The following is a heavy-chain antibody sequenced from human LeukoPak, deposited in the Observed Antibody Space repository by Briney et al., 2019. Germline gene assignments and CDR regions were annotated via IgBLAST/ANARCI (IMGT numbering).Heavy chain of an antibody. J-gene: IGHJ4*02. CDR1: RFTFSYYG. CDR2: IWYDGSNK. D-gene: IGHD3-16*01. Sequence: GGSLRLSCAASRFTFSYYGMHWVRQAPGKGLEWVALIWYDGSNKFYSDPVKGRFTISRDNSNNILWPQMNSLRAEDTAVYYCARAPYTTGRSFYFDSWGQGTLVTVSS. CDR3: ARAPYTTGRSFYFDS. V-gene: IGHV3-33*01.